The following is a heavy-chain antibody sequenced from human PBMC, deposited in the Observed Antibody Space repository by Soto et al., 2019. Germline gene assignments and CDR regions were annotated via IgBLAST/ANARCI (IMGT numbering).Heavy chain of an antibody. CDR2: ISGYNGNT. CDR3: ARDRIWGPQAGVEIDY. Sequence: ASVKVSCKASGYTFTSYGISWVRQAPGQGLEWMGWISGYNGNTNYAQKLQGRVTMTTDTSTSTAYMELRSLRSDDTAVYYCARDRIWGPQAGVEIDYWGQGTLVTVSS. CDR1: GYTFTSYG. J-gene: IGHJ4*02. V-gene: IGHV1-18*01. D-gene: IGHD2-8*01.